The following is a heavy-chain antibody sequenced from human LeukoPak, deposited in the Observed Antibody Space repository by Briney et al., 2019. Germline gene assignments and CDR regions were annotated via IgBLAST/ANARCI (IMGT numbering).Heavy chain of an antibody. V-gene: IGHV3-23*01. CDR2: IGGSGGST. CDR1: GLTFIRYA. D-gene: IGHD1-26*01. Sequence: GWSLRLSCAASGLTFIRYAMSWVRQAPGKGLVWVSVIGGSGGSTYYADSVKGRFTISRDNSMHTLYLQMNSLRAEDTAVYYCAKGSGIPGALVSFDYWGQGTLVAVSS. J-gene: IGHJ4*02. CDR3: AKGSGIPGALVSFDY.